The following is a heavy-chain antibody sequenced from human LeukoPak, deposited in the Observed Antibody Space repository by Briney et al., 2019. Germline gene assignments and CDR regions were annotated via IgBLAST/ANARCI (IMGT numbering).Heavy chain of an antibody. V-gene: IGHV4-34*01. CDR3: AAQYSGYVRLDY. D-gene: IGHD5-12*01. CDR1: GGSLSGYY. Sequence: SETLSLTCAVYGGSLSGYYWSWIRQPPGKGLEWIGEINHSGSTNYNPSLKSRVTISVDTSKNQFSLKLSSVTAADTAVYYCAAQYSGYVRLDYWGQGTLVTVSS. J-gene: IGHJ4*02. CDR2: INHSGST.